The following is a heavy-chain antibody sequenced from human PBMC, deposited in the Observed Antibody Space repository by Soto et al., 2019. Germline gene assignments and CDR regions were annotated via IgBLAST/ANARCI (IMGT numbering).Heavy chain of an antibody. CDR2: TSSDGSNK. V-gene: IGHV3-30-3*01. D-gene: IGHD1-26*01. J-gene: IGHJ4*02. Sequence: GSLRLSCAASGFTFSNYAMQWVRQAPGKGLEWVTLTSSDGSNKYYADSVKGRFTISRDNPKNTLFLQMNSLRAADTAVYYCARDGVGAADRAFDYWGQGTLVTVSS. CDR3: ARDGVGAADRAFDY. CDR1: GFTFSNYA.